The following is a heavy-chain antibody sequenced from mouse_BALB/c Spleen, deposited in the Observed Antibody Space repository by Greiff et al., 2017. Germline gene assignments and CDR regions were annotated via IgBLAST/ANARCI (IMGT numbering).Heavy chain of an antibody. CDR3: ARVGNYVYYIDY. CDR2: INSNGGST. V-gene: IGHV5-6-3*01. CDR1: GFTFSSYG. Sequence: EVMLVESGGGLVQPGGSLKLSCAASGFTFSSYGMSWVRQTPDKRLELVATINSNGGSTYYPDSVKGRFTISRDNAKNTLYLQMSSLKSEDTAMYYCARVGNYVYYIDYWGQGTTLTVSS. J-gene: IGHJ2*01. D-gene: IGHD2-1*01.